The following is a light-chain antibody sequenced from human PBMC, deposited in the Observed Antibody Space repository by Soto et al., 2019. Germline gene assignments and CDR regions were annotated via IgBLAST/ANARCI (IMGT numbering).Light chain of an antibody. CDR3: SSYSDTNICV. J-gene: IGLJ1*01. CDR2: NVN. Sequence: QSVLTQPPSASGSPGQAVTISCTGTSRDIGGYDFVSWYQVRPGEAPQLIIYNVNGRPSGVPRRFSGSKSGNTASLTVSGLQAVGEADYHYSSYSDTNICVFGTGTQLTVL. CDR1: SRDIGGYDF. V-gene: IGLV2-8*01.